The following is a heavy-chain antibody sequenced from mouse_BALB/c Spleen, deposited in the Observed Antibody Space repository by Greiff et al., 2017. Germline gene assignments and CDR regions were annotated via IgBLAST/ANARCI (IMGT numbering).Heavy chain of an antibody. D-gene: IGHD2-4*01. CDR1: GFSLTSYG. J-gene: IGHJ4*01. CDR3: ASSMITTRGYAMDY. V-gene: IGHV2-9*02. Sequence: VKLMESGPGLVAPSQSLSITCTVSGFSLTSYGVHWVRQPPGKGLEWLGVIWAGGSTNYNSALMSRLSISKDNSKSQVFLKMNSLQTDDTAMYYCASSMITTRGYAMDYWGQGTSVTVSS. CDR2: IWAGGST.